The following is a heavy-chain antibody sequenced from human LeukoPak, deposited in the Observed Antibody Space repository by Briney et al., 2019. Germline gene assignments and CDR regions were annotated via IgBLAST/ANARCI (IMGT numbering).Heavy chain of an antibody. CDR1: GGSFTSGYYY. V-gene: IGHV4-31*03. J-gene: IGHJ4*02. D-gene: IGHD6-13*01. CDR2: IHPSGIT. Sequence: PSETLSLTCTVSGGSFTSGYYYWTWIRQYPGKGLEWIGYIHPSGITDYNPSLESRVTMSLDTSQNQFSLKLSSVTAADTAVYYCAREPMTYSIAAAETFDYWGQGTLVTVSS. CDR3: AREPMTYSIAAAETFDY.